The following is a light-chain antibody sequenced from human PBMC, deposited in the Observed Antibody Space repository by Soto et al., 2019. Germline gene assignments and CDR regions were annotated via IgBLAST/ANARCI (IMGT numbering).Light chain of an antibody. CDR3: SSYTISSTLYV. CDR1: SSDVGGYNY. CDR2: EVS. Sequence: QSALTQPASVSGSPGQSITISCTGNSSDVGGYNYVSWYQQLPGKAPKVMIYEVSNRPSGISNRFSGSKSGNTAFLTISGLQAEDEADYYCSSYTISSTLYVFGGGTKLTVL. V-gene: IGLV2-14*01. J-gene: IGLJ1*01.